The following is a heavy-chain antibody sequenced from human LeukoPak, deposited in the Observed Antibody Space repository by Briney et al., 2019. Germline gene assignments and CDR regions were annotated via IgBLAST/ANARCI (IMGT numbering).Heavy chain of an antibody. Sequence: PSETLSLTCTVSGYAITSGGFSWNWIRQPPGKGLEWIGYIHYTGNTNYNPSLKSRVTMSLDTSKKQSSLKMTSVTAADTAVYYCARRTSSGYEDLWGQGTLVTVSS. V-gene: IGHV4-61*08. D-gene: IGHD5-12*01. CDR2: IHYTGNT. CDR1: GYAITSGGFS. J-gene: IGHJ5*02. CDR3: ARRTSSGYEDL.